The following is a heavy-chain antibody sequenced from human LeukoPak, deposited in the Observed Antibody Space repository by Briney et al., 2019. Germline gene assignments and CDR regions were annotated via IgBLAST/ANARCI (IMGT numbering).Heavy chain of an antibody. CDR2: ISHSGST. Sequence: SETLSLTCAVYGGSFSGYHWSWIRQPPGKGLEWTGEISHSGSTNYSPSLKSRVTISVDTSKNQFSLKLSSVTAADTALYYCARGGGSGWYIDYWGQGTLVTVSS. J-gene: IGHJ4*02. CDR1: GGSFSGYH. CDR3: ARGGGSGWYIDY. D-gene: IGHD6-19*01. V-gene: IGHV4-34*01.